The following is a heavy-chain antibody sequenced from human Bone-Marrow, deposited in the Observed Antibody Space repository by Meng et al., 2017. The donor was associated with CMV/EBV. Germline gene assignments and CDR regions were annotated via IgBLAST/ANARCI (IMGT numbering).Heavy chain of an antibody. J-gene: IGHJ6*02. V-gene: IGHV1-69*05. D-gene: IGHD2-2*01. CDR1: GGTFSSYA. Sequence: SVKVSCKASGGTFSSYAISWVRQAPGQGLEWMGGIIPIFGTANYAQKFQGRVTITTDESTSTVYMELSSLRSEDTAVYYCASGDIVVVPAKGYGMDVWGQGTTVTVSS. CDR3: ASGDIVVVPAKGYGMDV. CDR2: IIPIFGTA.